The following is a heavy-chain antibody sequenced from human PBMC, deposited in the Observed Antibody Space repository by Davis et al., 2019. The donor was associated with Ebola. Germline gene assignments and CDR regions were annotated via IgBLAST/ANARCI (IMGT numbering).Heavy chain of an antibody. D-gene: IGHD3-3*01. J-gene: IGHJ4*02. V-gene: IGHV1-2*04. CDR3: ARGRDIWSVPEY. Sequence: ASVKVSCKASGYIFTGYYIHWVRQAPGQGLEWMGCINPNRGATNYAQKFRGWVTMTRDTSINTAYMEVTSLKSDGTAVYYCARGRDIWSVPEYWGQGTLVTVSS. CDR2: INPNRGAT. CDR1: GYIFTGYY.